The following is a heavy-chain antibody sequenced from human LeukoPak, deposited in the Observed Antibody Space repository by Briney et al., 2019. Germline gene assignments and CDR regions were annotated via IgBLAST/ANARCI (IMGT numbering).Heavy chain of an antibody. CDR1: GGSISSGGYY. CDR3: ARGPQLPYYFDY. CDR2: IYHSGST. V-gene: IGHV4-30-2*01. D-gene: IGHD2-2*01. J-gene: IGHJ4*02. Sequence: SETLSLTCTVSGGSISSGGYYWSWIRQPPGKGLEWIGYIYHSGSTYYNPSLKSRVTISVDRSKNQFSLKLSSVTAADTAVYYCARGPQLPYYFDYWGQGTLVTVSS.